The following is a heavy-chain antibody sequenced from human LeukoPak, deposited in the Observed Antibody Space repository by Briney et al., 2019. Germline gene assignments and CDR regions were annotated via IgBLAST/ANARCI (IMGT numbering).Heavy chain of an antibody. V-gene: IGHV4-34*01. CDR3: ARGGGWLKRWFDP. CDR1: GGSFSGYY. Sequence: SEALSLTCAVYGGSFSGYYWSWIRQPPGKGLEWIGEINHSGSTNYNPSLKSRVTISVDTSKNQFSLKLSSVTAADTAVYYCARGGGWLKRWFDPWGQGTLVTVSS. J-gene: IGHJ5*02. CDR2: INHSGST. D-gene: IGHD3-22*01.